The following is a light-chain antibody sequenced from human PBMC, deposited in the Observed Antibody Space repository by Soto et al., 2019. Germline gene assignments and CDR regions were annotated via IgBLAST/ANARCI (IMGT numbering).Light chain of an antibody. Sequence: DVQRTPSPSSVSASVGDRVTLTCRASQVISNSLAWYQQKPGKAPRLLIYAAFNLQGGVPSRFSGSGSGTDFFLTISSLQPEDFATYYCQQAYIFPFSFGGGTKVDIK. CDR1: QVISNS. V-gene: IGKV1-12*02. CDR3: QQAYIFPFS. CDR2: AAF. J-gene: IGKJ4*01.